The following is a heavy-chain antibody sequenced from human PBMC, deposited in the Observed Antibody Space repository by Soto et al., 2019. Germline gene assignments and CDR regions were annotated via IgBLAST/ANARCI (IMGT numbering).Heavy chain of an antibody. CDR1: GFTFSSYA. V-gene: IGHV3-23*01. J-gene: IGHJ4*02. D-gene: IGHD2-2*01. Sequence: PGGSLRLSCAASGFTFSSYAMSWVRQAPGKGLEWVSAISGSGGSTYYADSVKGRFTISRDNSKNTLYLQMNSLRAEDTAVYYCAKGGPHGGEYQLWYCLDYWGQGTLVTVSS. CDR3: AKGGPHGGEYQLWYCLDY. CDR2: ISGSGGST.